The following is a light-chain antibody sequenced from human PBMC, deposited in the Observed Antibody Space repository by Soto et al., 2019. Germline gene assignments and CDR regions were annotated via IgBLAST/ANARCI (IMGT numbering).Light chain of an antibody. CDR1: NSNIGSNT. CDR2: NNX. J-gene: IGLJ3*02. V-gene: IGLV1-44*01. CDR3: AAWDGSLNGWV. Sequence: QSVLTQAPSASGTPGQRVTISCSGSNSNIGSNTVSWYQQVPGTAPKVLIYNNXXXPSGVPDRLSGSKSGTSASLAIGGLXXXXXXXXXCAAWDGSLNGWVFGGGTKLTVL.